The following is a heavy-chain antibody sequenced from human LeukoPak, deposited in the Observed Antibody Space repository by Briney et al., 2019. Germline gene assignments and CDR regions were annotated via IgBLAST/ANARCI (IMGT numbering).Heavy chain of an antibody. CDR2: ISAYNGNT. D-gene: IGHD3-9*01. Sequence: ASVKVSCKASGGTFSSYAISWVRHAPGQGLEWMGWISAYNGNTNYAQKLQGRVTMTTDTSTSTAYMELRSLRSDDTAVYYCVRVGSAYDILTGYYDYWGQGTLVTVSS. CDR3: VRVGSAYDILTGYYDY. J-gene: IGHJ4*02. CDR1: GGTFSSYA. V-gene: IGHV1-18*01.